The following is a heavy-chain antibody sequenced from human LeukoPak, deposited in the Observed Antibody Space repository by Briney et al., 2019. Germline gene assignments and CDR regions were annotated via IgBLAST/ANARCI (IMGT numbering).Heavy chain of an antibody. J-gene: IGHJ5*02. V-gene: IGHV4-34*01. CDR2: INHSGIT. D-gene: IGHD3-10*01. CDR3: ARQSRVRGELFWFDP. CDR1: GGSLSAYY. Sequence: SETLSLTCGISGGSLSAYYWNWIRQPPGKGLEWIGEINHSGITDHNPSLKSRVTISLDTSKNQFSLKLSSVTAADTAVFYCARQSRVRGELFWFDPWGQGTLVTVSS.